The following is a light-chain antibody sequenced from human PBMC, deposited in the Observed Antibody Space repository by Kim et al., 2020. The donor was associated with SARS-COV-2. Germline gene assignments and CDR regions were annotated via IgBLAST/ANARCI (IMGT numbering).Light chain of an antibody. CDR3: QQYTGSPIT. Sequence: CPGEKDPPSCGASGSVLGAYIYWYQSRPVQAPRRLLYDASSRAPGVPDRFSGGGSGTDFTLTIRRLEPEDFAVYYCQQYTGSPITFGEGTRLEIK. V-gene: IGKV3-20*01. CDR2: DAS. J-gene: IGKJ5*01. CDR1: GSVLGAY.